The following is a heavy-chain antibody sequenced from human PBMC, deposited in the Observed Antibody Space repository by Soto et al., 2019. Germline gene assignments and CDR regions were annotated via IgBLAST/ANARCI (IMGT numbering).Heavy chain of an antibody. Sequence: SETLSLTCTVSGGSISSSSYYWGWIRQPPGKGLEWIGSIYYSGSTYYNPSLKSRVTISVDTSKNQFSLKLSSVTAADTAVYYCAREYYYDSSGYYYPFDYWGQGTLVTVS. CDR3: AREYYYDSSGYYYPFDY. J-gene: IGHJ4*02. CDR2: IYYSGST. D-gene: IGHD3-22*01. CDR1: GGSISSSSYY. V-gene: IGHV4-39*01.